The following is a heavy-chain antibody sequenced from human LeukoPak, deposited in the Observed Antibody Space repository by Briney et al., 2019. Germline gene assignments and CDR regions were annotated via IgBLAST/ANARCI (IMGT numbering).Heavy chain of an antibody. V-gene: IGHV3-48*01. Sequence: GGSLRLSCTASGFTFRSYSMNWVRQAPGKGLEWVSYISSSSSTIYYADSVKGRFTISRDNSKNTLYLQMNSLRVEDTAVYYCAKVPVSMARGVIISYSYYYYMDVWGKGTTVTVSS. J-gene: IGHJ6*03. CDR2: ISSSSSTI. CDR1: GFTFRSYS. CDR3: AKVPVSMARGVIISYSYYYYMDV. D-gene: IGHD3-10*01.